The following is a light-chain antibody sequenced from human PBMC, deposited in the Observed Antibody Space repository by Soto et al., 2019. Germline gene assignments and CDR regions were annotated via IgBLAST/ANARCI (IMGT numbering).Light chain of an antibody. CDR3: QQYGSSGT. CDR2: GAS. V-gene: IGKV3-20*01. J-gene: IGKJ1*01. CDR1: QSVSSSY. Sequence: EIVLTQSPGTLSFSPGERATLSCRGSQSVSSSYLAWYQQKPGQAPRLLIYGASSRATGIPDRFSGSGSGTDFTLTISRLEPEDFAVYYCQQYGSSGTFGQGTKVDIK.